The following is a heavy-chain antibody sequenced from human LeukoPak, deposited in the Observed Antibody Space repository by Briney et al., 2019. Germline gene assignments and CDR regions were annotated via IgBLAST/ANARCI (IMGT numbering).Heavy chain of an antibody. CDR3: ARDTPHTRLDY. D-gene: IGHD2-2*02. V-gene: IGHV3-48*02. CDR1: GFTFSSYG. Sequence: GGSLRLSCVASGFTFSSYGMKWVRQAAGKVLEWVSYISSSSTIYYADSVKGRFTISRDNAKNSLYLQMNSLRDEDTAVYYCARDTPHTRLDYWGQGTLVTVSS. J-gene: IGHJ4*02. CDR2: ISSSSTI.